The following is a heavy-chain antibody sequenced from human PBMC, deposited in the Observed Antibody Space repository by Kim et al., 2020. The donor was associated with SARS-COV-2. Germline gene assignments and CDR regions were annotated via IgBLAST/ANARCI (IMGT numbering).Heavy chain of an antibody. J-gene: IGHJ6*02. CDR3: ARGRGIAAAGILLYYYYYGMDV. CDR1: GGSFSGYY. CDR2: INHSGST. Sequence: SETLSLTCAVYGGSFSGYYWSWIRQPPGKGLEWIGEINHSGSTNYNPSLKSRVTISVDTSKNQFSLKLSSVTAADTAVYYCARGRGIAAAGILLYYYYYGMDVWGQGPTVTVSS. V-gene: IGHV4-34*01. D-gene: IGHD6-13*01.